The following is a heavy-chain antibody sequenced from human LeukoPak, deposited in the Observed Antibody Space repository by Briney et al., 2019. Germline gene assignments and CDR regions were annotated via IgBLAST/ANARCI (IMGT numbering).Heavy chain of an antibody. V-gene: IGHV3-33*01. Sequence: GGSLRLSCAASGFTFSIYGMHWVRQAPGKGLEWVAVIWYDGSNKYYADSVKGRFTISRDNSKNTLYLQISSLRAEDTAVYYCARENYDFWSGYLAYYYYMDVWGKGTTVTVSS. CDR1: GFTFSIYG. CDR3: ARENYDFWSGYLAYYYYMDV. D-gene: IGHD3-3*01. CDR2: IWYDGSNK. J-gene: IGHJ6*03.